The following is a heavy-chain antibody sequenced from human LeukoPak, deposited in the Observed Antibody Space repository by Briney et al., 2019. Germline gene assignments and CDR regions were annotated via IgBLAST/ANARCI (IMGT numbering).Heavy chain of an antibody. Sequence: SETLSLTCTVSGTSITSYYWSWIRQPPGKGLEWIEYIYYSGSTNYNPSLKSRVTISVDTSQNQFSLKLSSVTTADTAVYYCARDRAVAAAVYYFDYWGQGTLVTVSS. CDR2: IYYSGST. CDR3: ARDRAVAAAVYYFDY. CDR1: GTSITSYY. J-gene: IGHJ4*02. D-gene: IGHD6-19*01. V-gene: IGHV4-59*01.